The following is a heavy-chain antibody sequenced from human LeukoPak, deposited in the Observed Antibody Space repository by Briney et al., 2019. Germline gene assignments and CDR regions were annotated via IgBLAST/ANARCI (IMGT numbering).Heavy chain of an antibody. J-gene: IGHJ5*02. Sequence: SETLSLTCTVSGDSISSSSYYWGWIRQPPGKGLEWIGNIYYSGSTYYNPSLKSRVTMSVDASKNQFSLKMSSVTAADTAVYYCARGGIFLIHWVDPWGQGTLVTVSS. D-gene: IGHD2-8*01. CDR1: GDSISSSSYY. CDR2: IYYSGST. CDR3: ARGGIFLIHWVDP. V-gene: IGHV4-39*07.